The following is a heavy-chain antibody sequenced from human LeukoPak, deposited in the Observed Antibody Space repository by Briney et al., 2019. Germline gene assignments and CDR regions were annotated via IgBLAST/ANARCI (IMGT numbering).Heavy chain of an antibody. V-gene: IGHV3-23*01. CDR2: ISGSGPYT. J-gene: IGHJ4*02. Sequence: PGGSLRLSCAASGFTFSSYAMSWVRQAPGKGLEWVSGISGSGPYTFYTDSVKGRFTISRDSPKNTLYLQMNSLRAEDTALYYCAKHGYCSGISCFFDFWGQGTLVTVSS. CDR1: GFTFSSYA. CDR3: AKHGYCSGISCFFDF. D-gene: IGHD2-2*03.